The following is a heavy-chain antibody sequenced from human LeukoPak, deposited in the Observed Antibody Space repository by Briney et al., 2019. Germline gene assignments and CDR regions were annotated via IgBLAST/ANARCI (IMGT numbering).Heavy chain of an antibody. V-gene: IGHV4-59*01. CDR2: IYYSGST. CDR1: GGSISSYY. J-gene: IGHJ3*02. Sequence: PSETLSLTCTVSGGSISSYYWSWIRQPPGKGLEWIGYIYYSGSTNYNPSLKSRVTISVDTSKNQFSLKLSSVTAADTAVYYCATQGGGQWLERAFDIWGQGTMVTVSS. D-gene: IGHD6-19*01. CDR3: ATQGGGQWLERAFDI.